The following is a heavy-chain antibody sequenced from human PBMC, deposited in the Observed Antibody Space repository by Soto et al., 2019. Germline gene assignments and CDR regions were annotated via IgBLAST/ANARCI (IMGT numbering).Heavy chain of an antibody. CDR3: AREAGSDGSGNYYYGMDV. D-gene: IGHD3-10*01. Sequence: QVQLVESGGGVVQPGRSLRLSCAASGFTFSSYAMHWVRQAPGKGLEWVAVISYDGSNKYYADSVKGRFTISRDNSKNTLYLQMNSRRAEDTAVYYCAREAGSDGSGNYYYGMDVWGQGTTVTVSS. CDR2: ISYDGSNK. V-gene: IGHV3-30-3*01. CDR1: GFTFSSYA. J-gene: IGHJ6*02.